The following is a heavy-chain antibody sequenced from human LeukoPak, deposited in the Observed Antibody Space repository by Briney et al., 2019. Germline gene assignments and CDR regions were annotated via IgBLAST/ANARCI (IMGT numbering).Heavy chain of an antibody. J-gene: IGHJ6*02. CDR3: ARDVSDYYDSSGYQALYGMDV. Sequence: GSLRLSCAASGFTFISYSMNWVRQAPGKGLECIGEIYHSGITNYNPSLKSRVTISVDKSKNQFSLKLSSVTAADTAVYYCARDVSDYYDSSGYQALYGMDVWGQGTTVTVSS. CDR1: GFTFISYSM. D-gene: IGHD3-22*01. V-gene: IGHV4-4*02. CDR2: IYHSGIT.